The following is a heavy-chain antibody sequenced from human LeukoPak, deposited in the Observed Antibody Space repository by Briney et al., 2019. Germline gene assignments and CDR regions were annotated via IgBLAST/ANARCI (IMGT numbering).Heavy chain of an antibody. CDR1: GGSVSTISHF. V-gene: IGHV4-39*01. CDR2: LSDTGTT. CDR3: ARRDHTGRSHAWFDP. J-gene: IGHJ5*02. D-gene: IGHD1-14*01. Sequence: PSETLSLTCTVSGGSVSTISHFWDWVRQPPGKGLEWIVSLSDTGTTYYNPSLESRVTMSIDTSKNQFSLKLSSVTAADTAVYYCARRDHTGRSHAWFDPWGQGTLVTVSS.